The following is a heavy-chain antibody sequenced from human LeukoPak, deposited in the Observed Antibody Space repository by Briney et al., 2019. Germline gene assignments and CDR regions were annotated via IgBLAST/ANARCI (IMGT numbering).Heavy chain of an antibody. J-gene: IGHJ4*02. D-gene: IGHD5-24*01. V-gene: IGHV4-39*01. Sequence: SETLSLTCAVSGGSISSSSYYWGWIRQPPGKGLEWIGSISYSGSTYYNPSLKSRVTISVDTSKNQFSLKLTSVTATGTAMYYCARQDSEGRWPNDYWGQGTLVTVSS. CDR3: ARQDSEGRWPNDY. CDR2: ISYSGST. CDR1: GGSISSSSYY.